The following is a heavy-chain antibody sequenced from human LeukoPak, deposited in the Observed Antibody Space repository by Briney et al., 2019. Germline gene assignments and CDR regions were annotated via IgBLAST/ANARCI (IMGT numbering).Heavy chain of an antibody. D-gene: IGHD2-15*01. J-gene: IGHJ4*02. CDR3: ARTGGDRYCSGSSCYSGANFDY. V-gene: IGHV5-51*01. CDR1: GYSFPSFW. Sequence: GESLKISWKGSGYSFPSFWFAWVRRMPGKGLDWMGIIYPVDSDTRYSPTIQGQVTTSTDKSTSTAYLQWSTLKAPDTAMYYCARTGGDRYCSGSSCYSGANFDYWGQGTLVTVSS. CDR2: IYPVDSDT.